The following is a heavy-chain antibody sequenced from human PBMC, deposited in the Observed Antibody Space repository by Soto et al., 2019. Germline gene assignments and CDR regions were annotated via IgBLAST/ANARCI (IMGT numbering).Heavy chain of an antibody. D-gene: IGHD3-22*01. J-gene: IGHJ4*02. CDR3: AREGLRDSSGHYYEGY. V-gene: IGHV1-18*01. Sequence: SVKVSCKASGYTFTSYGIRWVRQAPGQGLEWMGWISAYNGNTKYAKKFQGRVTMTTDTSTTTAYMELRSLRSDDTAVYYCAREGLRDSSGHYYEGYWGQGTLVTVSS. CDR1: GYTFTSYG. CDR2: ISAYNGNT.